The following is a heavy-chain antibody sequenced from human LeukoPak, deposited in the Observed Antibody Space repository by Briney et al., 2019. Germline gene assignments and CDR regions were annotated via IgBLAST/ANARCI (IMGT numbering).Heavy chain of an antibody. CDR3: AREPSHYYDSSGDAFDI. V-gene: IGHV1-69*13. Sequence: ASVKVSCKASGGTFSSYAISWVRQAPGQGLEWMGGIIPIFGTANYAQKFQGRVTITADESTSTAYMEPSSLRSEDTAVYYCAREPSHYYDSSGDAFDIWGQGTMVTVSS. CDR1: GGTFSSYA. D-gene: IGHD3-22*01. J-gene: IGHJ3*02. CDR2: IIPIFGTA.